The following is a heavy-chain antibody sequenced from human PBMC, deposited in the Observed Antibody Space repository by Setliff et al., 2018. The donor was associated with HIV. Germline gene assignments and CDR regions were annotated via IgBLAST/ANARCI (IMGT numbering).Heavy chain of an antibody. V-gene: IGHV3-20*04. CDR1: GFTFSSYG. J-gene: IGHJ4*02. CDR3: ARQTFYLSGSYRLYYFDY. CDR2: IDWSGAGA. D-gene: IGHD3-16*02. Sequence: LRLSCAASGFTFSSYGMHWVRQPPGKGLEWVSSIDWSGAGATYTDSVKGRFTISRDNAKNSLYLQMNNLRAEDTAFYYCARQTFYLSGSYRLYYFDYWGPGTLVTVSS.